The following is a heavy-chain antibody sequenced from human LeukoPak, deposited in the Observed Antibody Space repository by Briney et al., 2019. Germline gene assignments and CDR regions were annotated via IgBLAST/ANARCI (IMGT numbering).Heavy chain of an antibody. D-gene: IGHD3-10*01. Sequence: SETLSLTCAVYGGSFSGYYWSWIRQPPGKGLEWIGEINHSGSTNYNPSLKSRVTISVDTSKNQFSLKLSSVTAADTAVYYRARISITMVRGVIINYYYYYYMDVWGKGTTVTVSS. CDR2: INHSGST. CDR3: ARISITMVRGVIINYYYYYYMDV. CDR1: GGSFSGYY. V-gene: IGHV4-34*01. J-gene: IGHJ6*03.